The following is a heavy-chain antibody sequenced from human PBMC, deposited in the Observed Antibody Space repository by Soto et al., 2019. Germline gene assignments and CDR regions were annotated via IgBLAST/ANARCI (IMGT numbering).Heavy chain of an antibody. V-gene: IGHV4-59*11. CDR1: CGSISSHG. J-gene: IGHJ3*02. Sequence: PSVTLSLTSTVACGSISSHGWSWIRRPPGKGLGWLGYIYYSGSTNYNPSHKSRVTISVDTSKNQFSLKLSSVTAADTAVYYCARTGRGIVVVPASDAFDIWGQGTMVTVSS. D-gene: IGHD2-2*01. CDR2: IYYSGST. CDR3: ARTGRGIVVVPASDAFDI.